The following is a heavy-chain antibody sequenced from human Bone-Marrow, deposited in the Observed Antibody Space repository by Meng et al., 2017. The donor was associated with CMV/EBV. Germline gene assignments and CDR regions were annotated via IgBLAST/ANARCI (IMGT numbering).Heavy chain of an antibody. CDR2: ISSGGTLT. V-gene: IGHV3-11*01. D-gene: IGHD3-22*01. CDR3: AKEGLYDSSGKLDY. Sequence: GGSLRLSCAASEFTFTDYYMSWIRQAPGKGLEWISYISSGGTLTYYADSVKGRFTISRDNAKNSLYLQMNSLRAEDTALYYCAKEGLYDSSGKLDYWGQGTLVTVSS. J-gene: IGHJ4*02. CDR1: EFTFTDYY.